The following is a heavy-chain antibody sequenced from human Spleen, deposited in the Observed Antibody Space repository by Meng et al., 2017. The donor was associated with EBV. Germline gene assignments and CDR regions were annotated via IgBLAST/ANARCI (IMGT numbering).Heavy chain of an antibody. CDR2: IYHDGKF. D-gene: IGHD3-10*01. V-gene: IGHV4-4*02. CDR3: ARDEGRGQDYFHS. Sequence: HLPGSVPGHVGHSGTLSLTRPVSCFSLRSGICGNCVRRPPGKGLWWIGEIYHDGKFNYSPSLKSPVAISIDTSKNQFSLRLTSMTAADTAVYYCARDEGRGQDYFHSWGQGALVTVSS. CDR1: CFSLRSGIC. J-gene: IGHJ4*02.